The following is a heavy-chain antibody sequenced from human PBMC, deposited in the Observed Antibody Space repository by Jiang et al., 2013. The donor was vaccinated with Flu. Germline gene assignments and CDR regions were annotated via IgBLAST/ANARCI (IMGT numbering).Heavy chain of an antibody. J-gene: IGHJ4*02. Sequence: VQLVESGGGVVQPGRSLRLSCAASGFTFSSYGMHWVRQAPGKGLEWVAVIWYDGSNKYYADSVKGRFTISRDNSKNTLYLQMNSLRAEDTAVYYCARDLGYCTNGVCYTPFDYWGQGTLVTVSS. CDR3: ARDLGYCTNGVCYTPFDY. D-gene: IGHD2-8*01. CDR1: GFTFSSYG. V-gene: IGHV3-33*01. CDR2: IWYDGSNK.